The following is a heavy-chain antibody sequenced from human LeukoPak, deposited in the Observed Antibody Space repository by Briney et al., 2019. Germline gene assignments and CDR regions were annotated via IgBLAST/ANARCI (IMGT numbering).Heavy chain of an antibody. CDR3: ARTASHGSGSYFGLVGYYGMDV. J-gene: IGHJ6*02. Sequence: SETLSPTCTVSGGSISSGGSYWTWIRQHPGKGLEWIGYISYRGSTYYNPSLNSRVTISADTSKNQFSLKLRSVTAADTAVYYCARTASHGSGSYFGLVGYYGMDVWGQGTTVTVSS. CDR2: ISYRGST. D-gene: IGHD3-10*01. CDR1: GGSISSGGSY. V-gene: IGHV4-31*03.